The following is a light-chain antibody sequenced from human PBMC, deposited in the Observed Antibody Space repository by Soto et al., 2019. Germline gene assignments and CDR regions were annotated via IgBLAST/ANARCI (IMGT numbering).Light chain of an antibody. CDR3: QQYYSYPRT. CDR2: AAS. J-gene: IGKJ1*01. Sequence: IRMTQSPSSFSASTGDRVTITCRASQGISSYLAWYQQKPGKAPKLLIYAASTLQSGVPSRFSGSGSGTDFTLTISCLQSEDFATYYCQQYYSYPRTFGQGTNVDIK. V-gene: IGKV1-8*01. CDR1: QGISSY.